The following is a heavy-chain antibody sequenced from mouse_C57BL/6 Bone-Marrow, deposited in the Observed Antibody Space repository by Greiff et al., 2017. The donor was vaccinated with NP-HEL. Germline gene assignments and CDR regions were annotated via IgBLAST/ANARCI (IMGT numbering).Heavy chain of an antibody. CDR3: ARAGTFDY. CDR1: GFTFSSYG. D-gene: IGHD3-3*01. J-gene: IGHJ2*01. Sequence: EVQGVESGGDLVKPGGSLKLSCAASGFTFSSYGMSWVRQTPDKRLEWVATISSGGSYTYYPDSVKGRFTISRDNATNNLYLKVSGLKSEDTAMYYCARAGTFDYWGQGTTLTVSS. V-gene: IGHV5-6*01. CDR2: ISSGGSYT.